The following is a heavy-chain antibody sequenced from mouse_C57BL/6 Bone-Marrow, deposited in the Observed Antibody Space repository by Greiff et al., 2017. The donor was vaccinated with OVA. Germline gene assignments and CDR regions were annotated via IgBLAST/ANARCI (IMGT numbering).Heavy chain of an antibody. Sequence: QFQLQQSGAELVKPGASVKLSCKASGYTFTSYWMHWVKQRPGQGLEWIGMIHPNSGSTNYNEKFKSKATLTVDKSSSTAYMQLSSLTSEDSAVYYCARGEYSYYYGSSYFDYWGQGTTLTVSS. V-gene: IGHV1-64*01. D-gene: IGHD1-1*01. CDR1: GYTFTSYW. CDR3: ARGEYSYYYGSSYFDY. J-gene: IGHJ2*01. CDR2: IHPNSGST.